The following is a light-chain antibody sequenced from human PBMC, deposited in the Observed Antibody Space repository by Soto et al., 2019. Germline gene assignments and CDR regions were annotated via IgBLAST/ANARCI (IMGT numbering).Light chain of an antibody. J-gene: IGLJ1*01. V-gene: IGLV2-14*01. CDR2: EVS. Sequence: QSVLTQPASVSGSPGQSITISCTGTSSDVGGYDYVSWYQQPPGKAPKLMISEVSNRPSGVSNRFSGSKSGNTASLTISGLQAEDEADYYCSSYTSSSTYVFGTGTKVTVL. CDR3: SSYTSSSTYV. CDR1: SSDVGGYDY.